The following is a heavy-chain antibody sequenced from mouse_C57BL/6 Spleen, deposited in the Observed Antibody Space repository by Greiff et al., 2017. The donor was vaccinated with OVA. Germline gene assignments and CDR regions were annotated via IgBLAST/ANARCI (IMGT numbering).Heavy chain of an antibody. CDR1: GFTFSDYG. D-gene: IGHD3-2*02. CDR3: ARPQTAQAPLAY. V-gene: IGHV5-17*01. J-gene: IGHJ2*01. CDR2: ISSGSSTI. Sequence: EVKLVESGGGLVKPGGSLKLSCAASGFTFSDYGMHWVRQAPEKGLEWVAYISSGSSTIYYADTVKGRFTISRDNAKNTLFLQMTSLRSEDTAMYYCARPQTAQAPLAYWGQGTTLTVSS.